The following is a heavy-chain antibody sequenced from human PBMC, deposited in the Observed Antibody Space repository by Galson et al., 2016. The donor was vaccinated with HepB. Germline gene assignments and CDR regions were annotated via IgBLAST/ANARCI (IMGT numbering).Heavy chain of an antibody. CDR2: MYYRGSA. Sequence: GWIRQPPGKGLEWIGYMYYRGSAYYNSSLKSRVTISGDTSKNQFSLNLRSVTATDTAVYYCARSSYGPFNWFDPWGQGILVTVSS. J-gene: IGHJ5*02. V-gene: IGHV4-39*01. D-gene: IGHD3-16*01. CDR3: ARSSYGPFNWFDP.